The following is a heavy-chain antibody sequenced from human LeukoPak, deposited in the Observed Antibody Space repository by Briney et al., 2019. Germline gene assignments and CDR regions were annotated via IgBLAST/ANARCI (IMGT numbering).Heavy chain of an antibody. CDR3: ARGGYDILTGSGYDY. CDR1: GFTFSSYW. V-gene: IGHV3-21*01. CDR2: ISSSSSYI. Sequence: GGSLRLSCAASGFTFSSYWMSWVRQAPGKGLEWVSSISSSSSYIYYADSVKGRFTISRDNAKNSPYLQMNSLRAEDTAVYYCARGGYDILTGSGYDYWGQGTLVTVSS. D-gene: IGHD3-9*01. J-gene: IGHJ4*02.